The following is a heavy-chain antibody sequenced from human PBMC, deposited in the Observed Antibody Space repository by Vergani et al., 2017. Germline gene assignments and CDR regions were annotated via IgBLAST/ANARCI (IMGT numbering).Heavy chain of an antibody. Sequence: QVQLQESGPRLVRPSQTLSLTCTVSGGSINTGAYYWSWIRQPAGKGREWIGRVYTSGITNYNPSLKSRVTILVDRSKSQLSLKLTSVTAGDTAVYFCARELSYYYGSGSDDYNPYYYEGMYVWGPGTTVTVSS. CDR2: VYTSGIT. J-gene: IGHJ6*02. V-gene: IGHV4-61*02. D-gene: IGHD3-10*01. CDR3: ARELSYYYGSGSDDYNPYYYEGMYV. CDR1: GGSINTGAYY.